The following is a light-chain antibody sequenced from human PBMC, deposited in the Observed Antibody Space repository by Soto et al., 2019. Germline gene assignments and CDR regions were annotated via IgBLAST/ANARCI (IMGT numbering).Light chain of an antibody. CDR1: QSVLYSSNNKNY. Sequence: DLVMTQSPDSLAVSLGERATINCNSSQSVLYSSNNKNYLAWYQQKPGQPPKLLIYWASTRESGVPDRFSGSGSGTDFTLTISSLQAEDVAVYYCQQYYSTHTFGQGTRLEIK. CDR2: WAS. J-gene: IGKJ5*01. V-gene: IGKV4-1*01. CDR3: QQYYSTHT.